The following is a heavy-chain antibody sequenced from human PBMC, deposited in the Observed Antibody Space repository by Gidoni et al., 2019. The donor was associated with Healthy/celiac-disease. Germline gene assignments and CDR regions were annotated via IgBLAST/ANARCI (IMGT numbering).Heavy chain of an antibody. CDR3: ARACTNGVCYTFYYGMDV. CDR2: ISSSSSTI. J-gene: IGHJ6*02. D-gene: IGHD2-8*01. V-gene: IGHV3-48*02. CDR1: GVPFSRYS. Sequence: EVQLVESGGGLVQPGGSLRLYCAASGVPFSRYSMNWVRQAPGKGLEWVSYISSSSSTIYYADSVKGRFTISRDNAKNSLYLQMNSLRDEDTAVYYCARACTNGVCYTFYYGMDVWGQGTTVTVSS.